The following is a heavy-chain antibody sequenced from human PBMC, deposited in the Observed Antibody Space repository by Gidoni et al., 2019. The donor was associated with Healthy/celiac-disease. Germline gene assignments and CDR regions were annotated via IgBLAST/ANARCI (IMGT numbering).Heavy chain of an antibody. CDR2: ISYDGSNK. V-gene: IGHV3-30*01. J-gene: IGHJ4*02. CDR1: GFTFSSYA. D-gene: IGHD3-9*01. Sequence: QVQLVESGGGVVQPGRSLRLSCAASGFTFSSYAMHWVRQAPGKGLEWVAVISYDGSNKYYADSVKGRFTISRDNSKNTLYLQMNSLRAEDTAVYYCARDSASLRYFDPLDYWGQGTLVTVSS. CDR3: ARDSASLRYFDPLDY.